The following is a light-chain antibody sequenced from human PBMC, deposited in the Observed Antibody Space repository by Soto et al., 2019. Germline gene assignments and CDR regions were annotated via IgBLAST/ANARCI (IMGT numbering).Light chain of an antibody. CDR2: RNN. CDR1: SSNIGSKY. V-gene: IGLV1-47*01. CDR3: AAWDDSLSGLYV. J-gene: IGLJ1*01. Sequence: QSVLTQPPSASGTPGQRVTLSCSGSSSNIGSKYVYWYQQLPGTAPKLLIYRNNQRPSGVPDRFSGSKSGTSASLAISGLRSEDEADYYCAAWDDSLSGLYVFGTGTKVTVL.